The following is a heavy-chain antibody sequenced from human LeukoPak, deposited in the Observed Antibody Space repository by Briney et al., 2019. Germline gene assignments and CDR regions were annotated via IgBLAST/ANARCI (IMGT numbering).Heavy chain of an antibody. CDR1: GGSISSGSYY. CDR3: ARGGKGYCSSTSCKYNWFDP. D-gene: IGHD2-2*01. Sequence: PSETLSLTCTVSGGSISSGSYYWSWIRQPPGKGLEWIGEINHSGSTNYNPSLKSRVTISVDTSKNQFSLKLSSVTAADTAVYYCARGGKGYCSSTSCKYNWFDPWGQGTLVTVSS. CDR2: INHSGST. J-gene: IGHJ5*02. V-gene: IGHV4-39*07.